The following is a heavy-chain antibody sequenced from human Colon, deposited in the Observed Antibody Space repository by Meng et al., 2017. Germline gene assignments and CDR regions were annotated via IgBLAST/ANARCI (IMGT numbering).Heavy chain of an antibody. D-gene: IGHD3-16*01. V-gene: IGHV1-18*01. CDR3: ARGWGTTRYSYSDY. CDR2: ISTYNGNT. J-gene: IGHJ4*02. CDR1: NYTFTGFS. Sequence: VELVQSRAEVKKPGASVKVSCKASNYTFTGFSITWVRQAPGQGLEWMGWISTYNGNTNYAQKFQGRVTLTTDTSTSTAYMELRSLGSDDTAVYYCARGWGTTRYSYSDYWGQGTLVTVSS.